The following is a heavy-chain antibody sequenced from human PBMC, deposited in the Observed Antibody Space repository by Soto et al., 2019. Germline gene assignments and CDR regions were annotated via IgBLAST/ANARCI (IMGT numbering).Heavy chain of an antibody. CDR1: GGTFSSYA. Sequence: ASVKVSCKASGGTFSSYAISWVRQAPGQGLEWMGGIIPIFGTANYAQKFQGRVTITADESTSTAYMELSSLRSEDTAVYYCARDVGDYYDSSGFFDYWGQGTLVTVSS. V-gene: IGHV1-69*13. J-gene: IGHJ4*02. D-gene: IGHD3-22*01. CDR2: IIPIFGTA. CDR3: ARDVGDYYDSSGFFDY.